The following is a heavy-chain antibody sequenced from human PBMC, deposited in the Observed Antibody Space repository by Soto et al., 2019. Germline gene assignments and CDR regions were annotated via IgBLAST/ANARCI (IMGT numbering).Heavy chain of an antibody. CDR3: AKRYCSGGSCYFFDY. D-gene: IGHD2-15*01. V-gene: IGHV3-23*01. CDR2: ISGSGAST. Sequence: GGSLRLSCAASGFTFSIYAMSWVRQAPGKGLEWVSRISGSGASTYYADSVKGRFTISRDNSENTLYLQMNSLRAEDTAVYYCAKRYCSGGSCYFFDYWGQGTLVTVSS. CDR1: GFTFSIYA. J-gene: IGHJ4*02.